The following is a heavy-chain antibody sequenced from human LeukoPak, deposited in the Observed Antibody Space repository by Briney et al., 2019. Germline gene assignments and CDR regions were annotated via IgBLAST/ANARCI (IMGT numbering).Heavy chain of an antibody. Sequence: WASVKVSCKASGYTFTSYDINWVRQATGQGLEWMGWMNPNSGNTGYAQKFQGRVTITRNTSISTAYMELSSLRSEDTAVYYCARDGIGPAAMSYWGQGTLVTVSS. CDR2: MNPNSGNT. CDR3: ARDGIGPAAMSY. J-gene: IGHJ4*02. CDR1: GYTFTSYD. D-gene: IGHD2-2*01. V-gene: IGHV1-8*03.